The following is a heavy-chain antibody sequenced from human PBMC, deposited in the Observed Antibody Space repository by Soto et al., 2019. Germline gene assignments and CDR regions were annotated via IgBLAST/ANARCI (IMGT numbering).Heavy chain of an antibody. D-gene: IGHD2-2*01. CDR1: GFTFSNYW. CDR2: IGINGSST. V-gene: IGHV3-74*01. CDR3: VRTPKYCSSASCYVTAFDY. J-gene: IGHJ4*02. Sequence: EVQLVESGGGLVQPGGSLRLSCAASGFTFSNYWMHWVRQAPGKGLVWVSRIGINGSSTGYADSVKGRFTISRDNAKNTLYLQMNSLRAEDTAVYYCVRTPKYCSSASCYVTAFDYWGQGTLVTVSS.